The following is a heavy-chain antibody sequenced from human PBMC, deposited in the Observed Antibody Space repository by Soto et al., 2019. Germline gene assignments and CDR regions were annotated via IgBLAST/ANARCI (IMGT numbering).Heavy chain of an antibody. CDR2: IIPIFGTA. V-gene: IGHV1-69*13. D-gene: IGHD3-9*01. CDR1: GGTFSSYA. J-gene: IGHJ4*02. CDR3: ARVAYYDILTGPFDY. Sequence: SVKVSCKASGGTFSSYAISWVRQAPGQGLEWMGGIIPIFGTANYAQKFQGRVTITADESTSTAYMELSSLRSEDTAVYYCARVAYYDILTGPFDYWGQGTLVTVSS.